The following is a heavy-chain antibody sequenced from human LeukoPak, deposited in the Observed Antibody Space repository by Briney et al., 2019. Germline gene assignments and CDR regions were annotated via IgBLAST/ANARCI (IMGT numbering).Heavy chain of an antibody. Sequence: PSETLSLTCTVSGASVSSHYWSWIRQPPGKGLEWIGYVSYSGGTNYNPSLKSRVTISLDTSNDQFSLRLNAVTAAGTAFYYCARLSTYYHFWSPLDYWGQGTLVTISS. J-gene: IGHJ4*02. V-gene: IGHV4-59*02. CDR2: VSYSGGT. CDR3: ARLSTYYHFWSPLDY. D-gene: IGHD3-3*01. CDR1: GASVSSHY.